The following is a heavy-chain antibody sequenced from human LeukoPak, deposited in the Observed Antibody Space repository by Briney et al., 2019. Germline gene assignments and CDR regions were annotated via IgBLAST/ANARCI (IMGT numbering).Heavy chain of an antibody. J-gene: IGHJ4*02. CDR2: INQDGSKI. V-gene: IGHV3-7*04. CDR3: ARDVGYIDHVVESVYFDY. CDR1: GFTFSLYY. D-gene: IGHD2-15*01. Sequence: GGSLRLSCAASGFTFSLYYMSWVRQAPGKGLEWAANINQDGSKIYYVDSVKGRFTISKDNAKNSLYLQMNSLRAEDTAVYYCARDVGYIDHVVESVYFDYWGQGILVTVSS.